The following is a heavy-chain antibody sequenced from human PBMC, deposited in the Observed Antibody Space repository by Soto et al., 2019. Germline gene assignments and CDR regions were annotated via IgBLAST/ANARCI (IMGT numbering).Heavy chain of an antibody. D-gene: IGHD4-17*01. J-gene: IGHJ4*02. CDR3: ARGGYGDFDY. V-gene: IGHV4-34*01. CDR1: GGSFSGYY. Sequence: KPSETLSLTCAVYGGSFSGYYWSWIRQPPGKGLEWIGEINHSGSTNYNPSLKSRVTISVDTSKNQFSLKLSSVTAADTAVYYCARGGYGDFDYWGQGTLVTVSS. CDR2: INHSGST.